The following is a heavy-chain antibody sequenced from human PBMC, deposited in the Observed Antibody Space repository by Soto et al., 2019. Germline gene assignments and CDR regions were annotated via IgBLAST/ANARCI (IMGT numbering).Heavy chain of an antibody. CDR1: GGSISSSSYY. Sequence: QLQLQESGPGLVKPSETLSLTCTVSGGSISSSSYYWGWIRQPPGKGLEWIGSIYYSGSTYYNPSLNSRVTISVDPSKNPFSLKLSSVTAADTAVYYCARQAAAGLYYYYYYGMDVWGQGTTVTVSS. D-gene: IGHD6-13*01. CDR3: ARQAAAGLYYYYYYGMDV. J-gene: IGHJ6*02. CDR2: IYYSGST. V-gene: IGHV4-39*01.